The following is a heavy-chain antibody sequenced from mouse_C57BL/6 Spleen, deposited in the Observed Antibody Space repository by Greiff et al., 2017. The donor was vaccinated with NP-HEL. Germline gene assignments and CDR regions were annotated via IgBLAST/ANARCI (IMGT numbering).Heavy chain of an antibody. CDR3: ARTLASDGYPAWFAY. CDR1: GYSFTDYN. CDR2: INPNYGTT. Sequence: EVQLQQSGPELVKPGASVKISCKASGYSFTDYNMNWVKQSNGKSLEWIGVINPNYGTTSYNQKFKGKATLTVDQSSSTAYMQLNSLTSEDSAVYYCARTLASDGYPAWFAYWGQGTLVTVSA. D-gene: IGHD2-3*01. J-gene: IGHJ3*01. V-gene: IGHV1-39*01.